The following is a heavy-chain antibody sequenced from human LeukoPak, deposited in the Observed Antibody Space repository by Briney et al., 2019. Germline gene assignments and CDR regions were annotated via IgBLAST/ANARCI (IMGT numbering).Heavy chain of an antibody. J-gene: IGHJ4*02. CDR3: ARAVGVATTFDY. CDR2: INAGNGNT. CDR1: GYTFTSYA. D-gene: IGHD5-12*01. Sequence: ASVKVSCKASGYTFTSYAMHWVRQAPGQRLEWMGWINAGNGNTKYSQKFQGRVTITRDTSASTAYMELSSLRSEDTVVYYCARAVGVATTFDYWGQGTLVTVSS. V-gene: IGHV1-3*01.